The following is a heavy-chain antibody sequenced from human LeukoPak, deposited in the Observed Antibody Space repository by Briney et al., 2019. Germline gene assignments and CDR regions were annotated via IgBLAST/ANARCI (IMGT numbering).Heavy chain of an antibody. CDR1: GDSVSSNSAA. D-gene: IGHD6-19*01. CDR2: TCYRSKWYI. CDR3: ARGVHYSTGQFDY. J-gene: IGHJ4*02. V-gene: IGHV6-1*01. Sequence: SQTLSLTCAISGDSVSSNSAAWSWIRQSPSRGLEWLGRTCYRSKWYIDYAVSVKSRITINPDTSKNQFSLQLNSVTPEDTAVYYCARGVHYSTGQFDYWGQGTLVTVSS.